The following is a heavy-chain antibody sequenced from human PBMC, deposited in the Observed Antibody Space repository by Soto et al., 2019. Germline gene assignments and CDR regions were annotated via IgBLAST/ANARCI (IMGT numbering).Heavy chain of an antibody. J-gene: IGHJ4*02. D-gene: IGHD1-26*01. CDR3: ARGMWELPIDY. Sequence: QVQLVQSGAEVKKPGASVKVSCKASDYTFTSYGINWVRQAPGQGLEWMGWISHYNDNTQYAQRFPGRVTLTTDTSTNTAYMELRSLRSDDTAVYYCARGMWELPIDYWGQGTLVTVSS. CDR1: DYTFTSYG. CDR2: ISHYNDNT. V-gene: IGHV1-18*01.